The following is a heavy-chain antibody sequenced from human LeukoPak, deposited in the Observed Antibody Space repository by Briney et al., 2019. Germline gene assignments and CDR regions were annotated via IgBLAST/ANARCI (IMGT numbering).Heavy chain of an antibody. J-gene: IGHJ4*02. V-gene: IGHV4-34*01. CDR2: INHSGST. CDR3: ARGRVHGSGSYSLALS. D-gene: IGHD3-10*01. Sequence: PSETLSLTCAVYGGSFSGYYWGWIRQPPGKGLEWIGEINHSGSTNYNPSLKSRVTISVDTSKKQFSLKLSSVTAADTALYYCARGRVHGSGSYSLALSWGQGTLVTVSS. CDR1: GGSFSGYY.